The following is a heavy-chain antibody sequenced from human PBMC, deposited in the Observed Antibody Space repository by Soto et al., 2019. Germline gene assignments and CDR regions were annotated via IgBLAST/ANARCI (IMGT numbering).Heavy chain of an antibody. Sequence: GGSLRLSCTASGFTFSSYGMHWVRQAPGKGLEWVAVLSYDGSNKYYADSVKGRFTISRDNSKNTLYLQMNSLRAEDTAVYYCAKCVLLQYSSPPWFDPWGQGTLVTVSS. J-gene: IGHJ5*02. V-gene: IGHV3-30*18. D-gene: IGHD6-6*01. CDR3: AKCVLLQYSSPPWFDP. CDR1: GFTFSSYG. CDR2: LSYDGSNK.